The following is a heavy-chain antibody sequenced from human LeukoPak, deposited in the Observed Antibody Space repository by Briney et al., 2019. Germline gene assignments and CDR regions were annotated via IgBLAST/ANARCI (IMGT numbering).Heavy chain of an antibody. D-gene: IGHD1-26*01. V-gene: IGHV3-23*01. J-gene: IGHJ4*02. CDR2: ISGSGGST. CDR3: AKDRHSGSSPFDY. Sequence: SAISGSGGSTYYADSVKGRFTISRDNSKNTLYLQMNSLRAEDTAVYYCAKDRHSGSSPFDYWGQGTLVTVSS.